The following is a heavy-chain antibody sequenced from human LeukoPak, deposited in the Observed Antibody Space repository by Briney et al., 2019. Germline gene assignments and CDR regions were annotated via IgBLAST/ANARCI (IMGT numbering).Heavy chain of an antibody. CDR3: AKGYYDSSGYYRV. J-gene: IGHJ4*02. CDR2: ISYDGSNK. V-gene: IGHV3-30-3*01. Sequence: GGSLRLSCAASGFTFSSYAMHWVRQAPGKGLEWVAVISYDGSNKYYADSVKGRFTISRDNSKNTLYLQMNSLRAEDTAVYYCAKGYYDSSGYYRVWGQGTLVTVSS. CDR1: GFTFSSYA. D-gene: IGHD3-22*01.